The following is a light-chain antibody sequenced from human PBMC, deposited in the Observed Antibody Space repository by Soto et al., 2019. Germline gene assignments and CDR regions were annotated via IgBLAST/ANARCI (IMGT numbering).Light chain of an antibody. V-gene: IGLV2-8*01. CDR3: TSYAGTYSFFYV. J-gene: IGLJ1*01. CDR2: DVS. Sequence: QSALTQPASVSGSPGQSIAISCTGTSSEVGAYNYVSWYQQHPGKAPKLILYDVSNRPSGVPDRFSGSKSGNTASLTVSGLHAEDEAGYYCTSYAGTYSFFYVFGTGTKVTVL. CDR1: SSEVGAYNY.